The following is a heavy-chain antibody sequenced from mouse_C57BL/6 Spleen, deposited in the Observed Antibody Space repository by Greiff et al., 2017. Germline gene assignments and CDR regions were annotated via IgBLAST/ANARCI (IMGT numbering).Heavy chain of an antibody. D-gene: IGHD1-1*01. CDR3: ARDYYYGSSSYAMDY. J-gene: IGHJ4*01. V-gene: IGHV1-78*01. Sequence: VQLQQSDAELVKPGASVKISCKVSGYTFTDHTIHWMKQRPEQGLEWIGYIYPRDGSTKYNEKFKGKATLTADKSSSTAYMQLNSLTSEDSAVYFCARDYYYGSSSYAMDYWGQGTSVTVSS. CDR1: GYTFTDHT. CDR2: IYPRDGST.